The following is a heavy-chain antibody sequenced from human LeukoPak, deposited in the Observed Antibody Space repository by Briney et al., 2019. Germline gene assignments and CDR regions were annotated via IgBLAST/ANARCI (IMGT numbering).Heavy chain of an antibody. CDR3: ARDESSGYYLT. CDR2: INPSGGST. V-gene: IGHV1-46*01. D-gene: IGHD3-22*01. J-gene: IGHJ4*02. CDR1: GGTFSNYA. Sequence: ASVKVSCKASGGTFSNYAISWVRQAPGQGLEWMGIINPSGGSTSYAQKFQGRVTMTRDMSTSTVYMELSSLRSEDTAVYYCARDESSGYYLTWGQGTLVTVSS.